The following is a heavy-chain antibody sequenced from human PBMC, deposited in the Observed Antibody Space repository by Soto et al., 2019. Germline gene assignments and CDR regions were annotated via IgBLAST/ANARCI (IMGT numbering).Heavy chain of an antibody. V-gene: IGHV4-30-4*01. CDR1: GGSISSGDYY. CDR2: IYYSGST. CDR3: ARGGYSYGHIDY. D-gene: IGHD5-18*01. J-gene: IGHJ4*02. Sequence: QVQLQESGPGLVKPSQTLSLTCTVSGGSISSGDYYWSWLRQPPGKGLEWIGYIYYSGSTYYNPSLIRRVTISVDTSKNQVALKLSSVTAADTAVYYCARGGYSYGHIDYWGQGPLVTVSS.